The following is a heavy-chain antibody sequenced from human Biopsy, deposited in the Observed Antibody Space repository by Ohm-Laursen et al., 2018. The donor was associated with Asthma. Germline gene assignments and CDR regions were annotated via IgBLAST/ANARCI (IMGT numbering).Heavy chain of an antibody. D-gene: IGHD4-17*01. CDR2: IWFDGGNR. J-gene: IGHJ5*02. V-gene: IGHV3-33*01. Sequence: SLRLSCSASGFTFSSYGIHWVRQAPGKGLEWVSAIWFDGGNRYNGDSVRGRFTISRDNSKNKVYLQMNSLRAEDTAVYYCARGQDYGDSNWFDPWGQGTLVTVSS. CDR1: GFTFSSYG. CDR3: ARGQDYGDSNWFDP.